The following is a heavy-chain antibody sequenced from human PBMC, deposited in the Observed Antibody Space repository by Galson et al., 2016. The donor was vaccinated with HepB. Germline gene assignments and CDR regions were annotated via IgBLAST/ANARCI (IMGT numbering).Heavy chain of an antibody. Sequence: SLRLSCAASGFIVSSNDMRWVRQAPGKGLEWVSVLYSGGSTYYADSVKGRFTISRDNSMNTVYLQMNSLRVEDTAIYYCAKDYTPDSGYDIDHWGQGTLVTVSS. CDR1: GFIVSSND. CDR3: AKDYTPDSGYDIDH. D-gene: IGHD5-12*01. V-gene: IGHV3-53*01. CDR2: LYSGGST. J-gene: IGHJ5*02.